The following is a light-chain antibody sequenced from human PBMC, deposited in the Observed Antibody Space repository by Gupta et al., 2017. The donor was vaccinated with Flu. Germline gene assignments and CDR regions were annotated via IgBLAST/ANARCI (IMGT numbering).Light chain of an antibody. CDR3: MQATQLRT. Sequence: KVSNLFSGVPDRLSGSVAGTDFTLRISRVESEDVGLYYCMQATQLRTFGQGTKVEIK. J-gene: IGKJ1*01. V-gene: IGKV2-24*01. CDR2: KVS.